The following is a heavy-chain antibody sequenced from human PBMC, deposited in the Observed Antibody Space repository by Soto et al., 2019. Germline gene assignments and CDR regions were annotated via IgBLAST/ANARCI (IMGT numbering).Heavy chain of an antibody. J-gene: IGHJ6*02. Sequence: GGSLRLSCAASGFSFSRYAVSWVRQAPGKGLEWVSVFDGSSGHTYYANSVRGRFTISNDNSKSTLFLQMNSLKAEDTAVYYCAQQRYCSTTRCYTPSFYYGIDVWGQGTTVTVSS. CDR2: FDGSSGHT. CDR1: GFSFSRYA. V-gene: IGHV3-23*01. D-gene: IGHD2-2*02. CDR3: AQQRYCSTTRCYTPSFYYGIDV.